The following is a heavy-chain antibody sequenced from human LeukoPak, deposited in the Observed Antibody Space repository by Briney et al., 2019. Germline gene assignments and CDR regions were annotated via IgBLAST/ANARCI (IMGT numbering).Heavy chain of an antibody. J-gene: IGHJ5*02. V-gene: IGHV4-4*02. Sequence: SETLSLTCAVSGGSISSSNWWSWVRQPPGKGLEWIGEIYHSGSTNYNPSLKSRVTISVDKSKNQFSLKLSSATAADTAVYYCAREKDSSGYYNWFDPWGQGTLVTVSS. CDR1: GGSISSSNW. CDR3: AREKDSSGYYNWFDP. CDR2: IYHSGST. D-gene: IGHD6-19*01.